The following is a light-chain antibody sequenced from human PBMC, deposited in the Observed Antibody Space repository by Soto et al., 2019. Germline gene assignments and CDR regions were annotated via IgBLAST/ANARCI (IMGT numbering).Light chain of an antibody. CDR1: QSISDS. J-gene: IGKJ1*01. CDR2: EAS. Sequence: DIQMTQSPSTLSASVGDRVTITCRASQSISDSLAWYQQKPGKAPKLLIYEASNLKSGVPSRFSGSGSGTEYTIIISSLQPDDFASYYCQQYNGYWTFGQGTKVEIK. V-gene: IGKV1-5*03. CDR3: QQYNGYWT.